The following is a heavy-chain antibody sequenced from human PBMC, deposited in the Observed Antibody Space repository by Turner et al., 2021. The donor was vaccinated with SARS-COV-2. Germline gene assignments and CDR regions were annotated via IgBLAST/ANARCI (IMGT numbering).Heavy chain of an antibody. V-gene: IGHV4-59*08. CDR1: GGSIRSNY. CDR2: IDYSGST. J-gene: IGHJ4*02. Sequence: QVQLQESGPGLVKPSETLSLTCTVSGGSIRSNYWSWIRQPPGKGLEWIGYIDYSGSTNYNPSLKSRVTISVDTSKNQFSLKLSSVTATDTAVYYCARHPSKWLKAYFDYWGQGSLVTVSS. CDR3: ARHPSKWLKAYFDY. D-gene: IGHD3-22*01.